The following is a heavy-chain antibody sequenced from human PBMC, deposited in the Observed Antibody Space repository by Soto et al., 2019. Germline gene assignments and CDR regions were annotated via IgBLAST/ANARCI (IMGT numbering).Heavy chain of an antibody. J-gene: IGHJ4*02. CDR1: GLSLNTRGVG. Sequence: ITLKESGPTLVIPTQTLTLTCTFSGLSLNTRGVGVGWIRQPPGKALEWVALIHWDDEKRYSPSLRNPLTITKDTSKNQVVLILTNMDPVDTATYCGAYRPFGLGSGWNVDCWRQGLLVTVSS. V-gene: IGHV2-5*02. D-gene: IGHD6-19*01. CDR2: IHWDDEK. CDR3: AYRPFGLGSGWNVDC.